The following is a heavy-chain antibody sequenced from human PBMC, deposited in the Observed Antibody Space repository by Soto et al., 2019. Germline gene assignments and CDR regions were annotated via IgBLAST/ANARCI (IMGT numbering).Heavy chain of an antibody. J-gene: IGHJ4*02. Sequence: VQLVQSGGDLVQPGGSLRLSCVASGFTFSTYWMTWVRQAPGMGREWVAGIKEDGSEEVYVDSVKGRFSISRDNAKTSLYLQLNSLRAEDTAVYYCATAISSPFSNFDYWGQGSLVTVSS. CDR3: ATAISSPFSNFDY. CDR2: IKEDGSEE. V-gene: IGHV3-7*01. CDR1: GFTFSTYW. D-gene: IGHD2-2*01.